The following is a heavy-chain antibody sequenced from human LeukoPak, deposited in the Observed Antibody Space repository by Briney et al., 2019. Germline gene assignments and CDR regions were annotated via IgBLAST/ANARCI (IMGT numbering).Heavy chain of an antibody. J-gene: IGHJ5*02. CDR1: GYTFTGYY. D-gene: IGHD6-13*01. CDR3: ATPSSSSWYGFDP. Sequence: ASVKVSCKTSGYTFTGYYIHWVRQAPGQGLEWMGWIDPNSGGTNYAQKFQGRVTMTRDTSISTAYMELSRLTSADTAVYRCATPSSSSWYGFDPWGQGTLATVS. V-gene: IGHV1-2*02. CDR2: IDPNSGGT.